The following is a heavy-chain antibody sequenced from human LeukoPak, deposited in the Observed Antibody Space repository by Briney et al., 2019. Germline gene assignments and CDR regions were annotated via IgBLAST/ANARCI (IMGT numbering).Heavy chain of an antibody. CDR1: GDSISSSPYI. V-gene: IGHV4-39*01. D-gene: IGHD1-14*01. CDR3: ARPSGRNWNAFDI. Sequence: PSETLSLTCTVSGDSISSSPYICGWLRQPPGKGLEWIGSINYSGNTYFNPSLQSRVAISVDTSKNQFSLKLSSLTAADTAVYSCARPSGRNWNAFDIWGQGTMVTVSS. CDR2: INYSGNT. J-gene: IGHJ3*02.